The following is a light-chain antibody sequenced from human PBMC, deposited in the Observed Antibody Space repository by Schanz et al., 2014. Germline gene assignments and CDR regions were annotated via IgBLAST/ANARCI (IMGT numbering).Light chain of an antibody. J-gene: IGLJ3*02. Sequence: QSVLTQPASVSGSPGQSITISCTGTSSDVGGYNYVSWYQQHPGKAPKLLIYGVTKRPSGVPDRFSGSKSGNTASLTISGLQTDDEADYYCCAYGDPSGMFGGGTKLTVL. CDR1: SSDVGGYNY. V-gene: IGLV2-14*03. CDR3: CAYGDPSGM. CDR2: GVT.